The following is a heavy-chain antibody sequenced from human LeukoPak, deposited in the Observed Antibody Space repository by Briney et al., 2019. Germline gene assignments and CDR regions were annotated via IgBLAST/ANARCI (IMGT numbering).Heavy chain of an antibody. CDR3: ARDPSAARPDLRYLDY. Sequence: PGGSLRLSCAASECTFSSYAMHWVRQAPGKGLEWVSVISYDGSKKYCVDSVKGRFTISRDNSKNTLYLQMNSLRAEDTAVYYCARDPSAARPDLRYLDYWGQGTLVTVS. J-gene: IGHJ4*02. CDR1: ECTFSSYA. CDR2: ISYDGSKK. V-gene: IGHV3-30-3*01. D-gene: IGHD6-6*01.